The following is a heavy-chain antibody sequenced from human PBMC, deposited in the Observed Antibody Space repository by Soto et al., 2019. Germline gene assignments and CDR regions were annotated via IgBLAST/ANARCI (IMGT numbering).Heavy chain of an antibody. CDR3: ARDPGFVVPAAMGGV. CDR2: ISAYNGNT. Sequence: ASVKVSCKASGYTFTSYGISWVRQAPGQGLEWMGWISAYNGNTNYAQKLQGRVTMTTDTSTSTAYMELRSLRSDDTAVYYCARDPGFVVPAAMGGVWGQGTLVTVSS. D-gene: IGHD2-2*01. V-gene: IGHV1-18*01. J-gene: IGHJ4*02. CDR1: GYTFTSYG.